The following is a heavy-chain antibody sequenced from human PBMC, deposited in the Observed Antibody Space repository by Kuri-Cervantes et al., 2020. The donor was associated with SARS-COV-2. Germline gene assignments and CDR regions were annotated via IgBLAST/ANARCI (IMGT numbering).Heavy chain of an antibody. Sequence: SETLSLTCTVSGAAISSGGYYWGWIRQHPEKDLEWIGYIYYNGNTYYNPSLESRLTITLDTSKNQFSLKLTSVTAADTAVYYCMRDTPPLEWLYTGMDVWGQGTTVTVSS. J-gene: IGHJ6*02. CDR3: MRDTPPLEWLYTGMDV. V-gene: IGHV4-31*03. CDR1: GAAISSGGYY. CDR2: IYYNGNT. D-gene: IGHD3-3*01.